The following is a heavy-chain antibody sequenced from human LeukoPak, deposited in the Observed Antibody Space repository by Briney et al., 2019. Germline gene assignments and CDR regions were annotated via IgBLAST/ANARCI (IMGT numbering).Heavy chain of an antibody. CDR2: INHSGST. CDR1: GGSISSSSYY. CDR3: ARGRGRYYGSGSYYDY. Sequence: SETLSLTCTVSGGSISSSSYYWGWIRQPPGKGLEWIGEINHSGSTNYNPSLKSRVTISVDTSKNQFSLKLSSVTAADTAVYYCARGRGRYYGSGSYYDYWGQGTLVTVSS. J-gene: IGHJ4*02. V-gene: IGHV4-39*07. D-gene: IGHD3-10*01.